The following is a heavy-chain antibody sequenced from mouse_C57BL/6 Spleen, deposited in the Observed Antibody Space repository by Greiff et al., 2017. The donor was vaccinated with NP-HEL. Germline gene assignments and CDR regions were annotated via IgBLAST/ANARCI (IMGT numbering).Heavy chain of an antibody. V-gene: IGHV5-9-1*02. CDR1: GFTFSSYA. D-gene: IGHD3-2*02. J-gene: IGHJ4*01. Sequence: EVKLVESGEGLVKPGGSLKLSCAASGFTFSSYAMSWVRQTPEKRLEWVAYISSGGDYIYSVDTVKGRFTFSSDNARNTLYLQMSSMKSEDTAMYYCTSVISVYYAMDYWGQGTSVTVSS. CDR3: TSVISVYYAMDY. CDR2: ISSGGDYI.